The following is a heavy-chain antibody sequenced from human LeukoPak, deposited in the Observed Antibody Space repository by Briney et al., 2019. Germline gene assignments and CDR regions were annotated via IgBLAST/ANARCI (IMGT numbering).Heavy chain of an antibody. CDR3: ASNYYGSGSYLDY. D-gene: IGHD3-10*01. V-gene: IGHV4-39*07. Sequence: PSETLSLTCTVSGGSISSSSYYWGWIRQPPGKGLEWIGSIYHSGSTYYNPSLKSRVTISVDTSKNQFSLKLSSVTAADTAVYYCASNYYGSGSYLDYWGQGTLVTVSS. J-gene: IGHJ4*02. CDR2: IYHSGST. CDR1: GGSISSSSYY.